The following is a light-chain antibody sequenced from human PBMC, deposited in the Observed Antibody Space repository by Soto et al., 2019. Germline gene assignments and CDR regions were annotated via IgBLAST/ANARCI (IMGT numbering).Light chain of an antibody. V-gene: IGKV3-15*01. CDR2: GAS. J-gene: IGKJ2*01. CDR1: QSVSSN. Sequence: EIVMTQSPATLSMSPGERATLSCRASQSVSSNLAWYQQKPGQPPRLLIYGASTRATGIPARFSGSGSGTEFTLTISSLQSEDFAVYYCQQYNNCPPYTFGQGTKLEIK. CDR3: QQYNNCPPYT.